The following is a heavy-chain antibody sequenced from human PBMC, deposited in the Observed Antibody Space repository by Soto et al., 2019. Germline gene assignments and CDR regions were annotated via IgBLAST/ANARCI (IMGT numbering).Heavy chain of an antibody. CDR1: GFTFSSYG. CDR3: ARGSGIAAAGRHNWFDP. Sequence: GGSLRLSCAASGFTFSSYGMHWVRQAPGKGLEWVAVIWYDGSNKYYADSVKGRFTISRDNSKNTLYLQMNSLRAEDTAVYYCARGSGIAAAGRHNWFDPWGQGTQVTVSS. CDR2: IWYDGSNK. V-gene: IGHV3-33*01. J-gene: IGHJ5*02. D-gene: IGHD6-13*01.